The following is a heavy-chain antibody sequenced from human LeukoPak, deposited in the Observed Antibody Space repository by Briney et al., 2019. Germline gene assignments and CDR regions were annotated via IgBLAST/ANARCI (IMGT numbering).Heavy chain of an antibody. V-gene: IGHV1-18*01. Sequence: GASVKVSCKASGYTFTSYGISWVRQAPGQGLEWMGWISADNGNTNYAQKLQGRVTMTTDTSTSTAYMELRSLRSDDTAVYYCARDLEYDVVVPAANGLDYWGQGTLVTVSS. J-gene: IGHJ4*02. CDR1: GYTFTSYG. D-gene: IGHD2-2*01. CDR2: ISADNGNT. CDR3: ARDLEYDVVVPAANGLDY.